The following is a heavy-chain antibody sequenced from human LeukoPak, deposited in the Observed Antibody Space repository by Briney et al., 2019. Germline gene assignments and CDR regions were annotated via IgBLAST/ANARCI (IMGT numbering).Heavy chain of an antibody. D-gene: IGHD3-9*01. Sequence: TSETLSLTCTVSGGSINSYYWSWIRQPPGKGLEWIGYISYSGSTNYNPSLKSRVTMSIDTSKNQFSLKLSSVTAADTAVYYCARDSGLSSTIFWNYWGQGTLVTVSS. CDR1: GGSINSYY. CDR3: ARDSGLSSTIFWNY. CDR2: ISYSGST. J-gene: IGHJ4*02. V-gene: IGHV4-59*01.